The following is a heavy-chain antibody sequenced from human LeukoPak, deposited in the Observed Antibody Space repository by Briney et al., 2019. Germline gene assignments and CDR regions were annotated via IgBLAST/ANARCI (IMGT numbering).Heavy chain of an antibody. D-gene: IGHD6-19*01. CDR2: INSNGDDT. CDR3: AKDMTSKQWLVRVFDDAFDI. Sequence: GGSLRLSCAASGFTFSHYSTHWVRQAPGKGLEYVSAINSNGDDTYYTNSVKGRFTISRDNAKNSLYLQMNSLRAEDMALYYCAKDMTSKQWLVRVFDDAFDIWGQGTMVTVSS. CDR1: GFTFSHYS. J-gene: IGHJ3*02. V-gene: IGHV3-64*01.